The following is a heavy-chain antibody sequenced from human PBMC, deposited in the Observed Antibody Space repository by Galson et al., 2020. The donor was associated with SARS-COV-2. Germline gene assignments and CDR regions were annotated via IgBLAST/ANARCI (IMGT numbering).Heavy chain of an antibody. CDR1: GFTFDDYA. CDR3: AKDYDYYDSSGYLDY. CDR2: ISWNSGSI. D-gene: IGHD3-22*01. V-gene: IGHV3-9*01. Sequence: SLKISCTASGFTFDDYAMHWVRQAPGKGLEWVSGISWNSGSIGYADSVKGRFTISRDNAKNSLYLQMNSLRAEDTALYYCAKDYDYYDSSGYLDYWGQGTLGTVSS. J-gene: IGHJ4*02.